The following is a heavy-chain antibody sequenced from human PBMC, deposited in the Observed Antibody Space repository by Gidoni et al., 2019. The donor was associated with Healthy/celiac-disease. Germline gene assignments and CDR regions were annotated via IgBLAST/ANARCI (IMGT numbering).Heavy chain of an antibody. D-gene: IGHD2-2*01. Sequence: EVQLVESGGGLVQPGGSLRLSCEASGFTFSTYAMDWARQAPGKGLEYVSASSSNGGSTYYANSVKGRFTISRDNSKNTLYLQMGSLRAEDMAVYYCARGGDEGYCSSTSCYLLRGGMDVWGQGTTVTVSS. CDR2: SSSNGGST. J-gene: IGHJ6*02. V-gene: IGHV3-64*01. CDR1: GFTFSTYA. CDR3: ARGGDEGYCSSTSCYLLRGGMDV.